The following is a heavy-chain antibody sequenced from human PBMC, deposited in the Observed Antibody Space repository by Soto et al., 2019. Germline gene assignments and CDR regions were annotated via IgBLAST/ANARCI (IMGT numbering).Heavy chain of an antibody. V-gene: IGHV1-18*01. CDR3: ARESLEWLLYQVLYYYYGMDV. D-gene: IGHD3-3*01. Sequence: ASVKVSCKASGYTFTSYGISWVRQAPGQGLEWMGWISAYNGKTNYAQKVQGRLTMTTDTSTSTAYMELSSLRSEDTAVYYCARESLEWLLYQVLYYYYGMDVRGQGTTVNVSS. CDR1: GYTFTSYG. CDR2: ISAYNGKT. J-gene: IGHJ6*02.